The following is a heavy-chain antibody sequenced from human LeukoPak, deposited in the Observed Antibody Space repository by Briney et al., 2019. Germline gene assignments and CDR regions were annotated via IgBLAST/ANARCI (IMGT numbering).Heavy chain of an antibody. J-gene: IGHJ5*02. V-gene: IGHV4-4*02. CDR3: ARAYCSGGSCYDSRGWFDP. D-gene: IGHD2-15*01. Sequence: SETLSLTCAVSGGSISSSNWWSWVRQPPGKGLEWIGEIYHSGSTNYNPSLKSRVTISVDTSKNLFSLKLTSVTAADTAVYYCARAYCSGGSCYDSRGWFDPWGHGTLVTVSS. CDR2: IYHSGST. CDR1: GGSISSSNW.